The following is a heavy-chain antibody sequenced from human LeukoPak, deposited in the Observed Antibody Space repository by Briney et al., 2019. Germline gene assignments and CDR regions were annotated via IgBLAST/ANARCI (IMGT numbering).Heavy chain of an antibody. D-gene: IGHD4-23*01. V-gene: IGHV1-69*01. CDR1: GGTFSSYA. CDR3: ARDHDYGGDSDY. J-gene: IGHJ4*02. Sequence: GSSVKVSCKASGGTFSSYAISWVRQAPGQGLEWMGGIIPTFGTANYAQKFQGRVTITADESTSTAYMELSSLRSEDTAVYYCARDHDYGGDSDYWGQGTLVTVSS. CDR2: IIPTFGTA.